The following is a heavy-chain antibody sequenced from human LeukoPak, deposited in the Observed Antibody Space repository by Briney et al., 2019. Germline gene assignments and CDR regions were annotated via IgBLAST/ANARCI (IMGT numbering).Heavy chain of an antibody. D-gene: IGHD3-22*01. Sequence: PARSLTLSCAASGFTFSSYGLHWVRQAPGKGLEWVAVIWYDGSNKYYADSVKGRFTISRDNSKNTLYLQMNSLRAEDTAVYYCAKDRNYYDSSGCYWDWGQGTQVTVSS. CDR1: GFTFSSYG. CDR2: IWYDGSNK. CDR3: AKDRNYYDSSGCYWD. V-gene: IGHV3-33*06. J-gene: IGHJ4*02.